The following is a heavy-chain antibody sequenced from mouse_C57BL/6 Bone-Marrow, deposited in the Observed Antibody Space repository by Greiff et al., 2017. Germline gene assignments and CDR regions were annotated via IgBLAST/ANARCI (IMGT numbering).Heavy chain of an antibody. D-gene: IGHD1-1*01. CDR2: IRNKANGYTT. Sequence: EVKLVESGGGLVQPGGSLSLSCAASGFTFTDYYMSWVRQPPGKALEWLGFIRNKANGYTTEYSASVKGRFTISRDNSQSILYLQMNALRAEDSATYDCARSPPSYYSLDSWGQGTTLTVSS. CDR1: GFTFTDYY. CDR3: ARSPPSYYSLDS. V-gene: IGHV7-3*01. J-gene: IGHJ2*01.